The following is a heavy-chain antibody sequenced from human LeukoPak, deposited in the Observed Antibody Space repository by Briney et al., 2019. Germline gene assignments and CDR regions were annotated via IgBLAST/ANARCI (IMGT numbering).Heavy chain of an antibody. J-gene: IGHJ4*02. D-gene: IGHD3-3*02. CDR2: IHNDGST. Sequence: GGSLRLSCAASGFIVSSNYMTWVRQAPGKGLEWVSVIHNDGSTYYAESVRGRFTISRDNSKNTLYLQMNSLRVEDTAVYYCAALARDYWGQGILVTVSS. V-gene: IGHV3-53*01. CDR3: AALARDY. CDR1: GFIVSSNY.